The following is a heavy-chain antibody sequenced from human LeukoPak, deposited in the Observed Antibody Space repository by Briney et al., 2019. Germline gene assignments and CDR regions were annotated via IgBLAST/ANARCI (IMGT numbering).Heavy chain of an antibody. CDR3: ARNLGPFDV. Sequence: PGGSLRLSCAASGFTFNDFAMTWVRQGPGKGLEWVSTIADAGTYYADSVKGRFIISRDNSKNMLYLQLNSLRADDTAMYYCARNLGPFDVRGHGTMVTVSS. V-gene: IGHV3-23*01. J-gene: IGHJ3*01. CDR2: IADAGT. CDR1: GFTFNDFA. D-gene: IGHD3-16*01.